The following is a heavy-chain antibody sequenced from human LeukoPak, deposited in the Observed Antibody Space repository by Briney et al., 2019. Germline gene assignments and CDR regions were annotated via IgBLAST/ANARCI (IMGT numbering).Heavy chain of an antibody. CDR2: IIPILGIA. D-gene: IGHD1-26*01. Sequence: GASVKVSCKASGGTFSSYAISWVRQAPGQGLEWMGRIIPILGIANYAQKFQGRVTITTDESTSTAYMELSSLRSEDTAVYYCARMRGSLTVFDYWGQGTLVTVSS. V-gene: IGHV1-69*04. CDR1: GGTFSSYA. J-gene: IGHJ4*02. CDR3: ARMRGSLTVFDY.